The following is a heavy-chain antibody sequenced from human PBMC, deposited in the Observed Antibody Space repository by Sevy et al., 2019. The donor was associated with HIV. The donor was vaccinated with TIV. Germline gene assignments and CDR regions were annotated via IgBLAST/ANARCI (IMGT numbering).Heavy chain of an antibody. CDR2: LKSDVYGGTV. Sequence: GGSLRLSCTTSGFTFGDYCMSWVRQAPGKGLEWVAFLKSDVYGGTVDHAASVRGRFVISRDDSKTIAYLQMNDLKPEDTGVYYCTPGKAAESIFDYWGQGALVTVSS. CDR3: TPGKAAESIFDY. D-gene: IGHD3-10*01. V-gene: IGHV3-49*04. CDR1: GFTFGDYC. J-gene: IGHJ4*02.